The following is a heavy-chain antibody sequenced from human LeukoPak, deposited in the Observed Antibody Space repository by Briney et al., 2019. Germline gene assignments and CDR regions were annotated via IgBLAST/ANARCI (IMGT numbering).Heavy chain of an antibody. Sequence: SETLSLTCTVSGCSISSSGYYWGWIRQPPGKGRVWIASIYYSGSTYYNPSLKSRVTISVDTSKNQLSLKLSSLAAADTAVYYCARHEYSGSYYGLSWFDPWGQGTLVTVSS. CDR2: IYYSGST. CDR1: GCSISSSGYY. D-gene: IGHD1-26*01. CDR3: ARHEYSGSYYGLSWFDP. J-gene: IGHJ5*02. V-gene: IGHV4-39*01.